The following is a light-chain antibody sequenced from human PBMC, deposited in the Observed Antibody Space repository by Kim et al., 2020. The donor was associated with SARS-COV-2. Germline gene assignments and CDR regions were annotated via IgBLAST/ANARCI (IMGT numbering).Light chain of an antibody. CDR1: SSNIGINV. V-gene: IGLV1-44*01. CDR2: DNH. Sequence: GQQVAISCSGSSSNIGINVVNWYQQLPGTAPKLLIFDNHQRPSGVPDRFSGSKSGTSASLAISGLQSEDEAEYYCATWDGSLHGVVFGGGTQLTVL. CDR3: ATWDGSLHGVV. J-gene: IGLJ2*01.